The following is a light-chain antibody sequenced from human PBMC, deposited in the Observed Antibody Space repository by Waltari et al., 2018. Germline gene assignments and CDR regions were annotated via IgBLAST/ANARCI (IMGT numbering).Light chain of an antibody. CDR2: LDR. CDR3: HVWDANTVM. CDR1: NIGSRS. J-gene: IGLJ3*02. Sequence: SSVLTQAPSVSVAPGQTATVTCGGDNIGSRSGHWYQQKPGRAPVLVVYLDRDRPSGIPGRFSGSKSGNAATLTISRVEAGDEADYYCHVWDANTVMFGGGTKLTVL. V-gene: IGLV3-21*02.